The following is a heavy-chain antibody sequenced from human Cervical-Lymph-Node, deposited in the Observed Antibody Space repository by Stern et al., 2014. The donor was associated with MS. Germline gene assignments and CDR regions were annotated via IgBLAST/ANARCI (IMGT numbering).Heavy chain of an antibody. V-gene: IGHV1-69*01. CDR1: GGTFSSYA. D-gene: IGHD5-24*01. CDR2: LIPIFGTA. CDR3: ARDGRDGYNYYYYYGMDV. Sequence: VQLVESGAEVKKPGSSVKVSCKASGGTFSSYAISWVLQAPGQGLEWMGGLIPIFGTANYAQKFQGRVTITADESTSTAYMELSSLRSEDTAVYYCARDGRDGYNYYYYYGMDVWGQGTTVTVSS. J-gene: IGHJ6*02.